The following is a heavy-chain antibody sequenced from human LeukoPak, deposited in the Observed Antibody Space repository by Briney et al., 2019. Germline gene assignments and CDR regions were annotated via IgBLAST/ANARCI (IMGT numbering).Heavy chain of an antibody. V-gene: IGHV4-34*01. CDR2: INHDGST. J-gene: IGHJ4*02. CDR1: VGSFSDHY. D-gene: IGHD3-16*02. Sequence: KPSETLSLTCAVYVGSFSDHYWSWIRQTPGKGLEWVGEINHDGSTTYNPSLKSPVSISVDPSKNQFSLKLISLTAADTAVYYCARGRVIFDYWGQGTRVTVSS. CDR3: ARGRVIFDY.